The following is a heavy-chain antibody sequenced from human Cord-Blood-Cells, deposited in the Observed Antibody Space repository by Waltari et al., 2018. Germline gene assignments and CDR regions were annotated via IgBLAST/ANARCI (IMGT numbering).Heavy chain of an antibody. V-gene: IGHV5-51*01. CDR2: ISPCDSET. CDR1: GYSFTSNS. Sequence: DVQLVQSGAEVKKPGESLKIYCKGSGYSFTSNSHRWVRQMPETGPEWMGIISPCDSETRYSPSFQGQVTISADKSISTAYLQWSSLKASDTAMYYCARREYSSSWDRTGTNAFDIWGQGTMVTVSS. D-gene: IGHD6-13*01. J-gene: IGHJ3*02. CDR3: ARREYSSSWDRTGTNAFDI.